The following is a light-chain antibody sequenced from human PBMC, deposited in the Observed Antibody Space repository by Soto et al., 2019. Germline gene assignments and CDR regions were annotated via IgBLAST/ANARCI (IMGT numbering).Light chain of an antibody. J-gene: IGKJ1*01. CDR2: KAS. Sequence: DIQMTQSPSTLSASVGDRVTITCRASQSISSWLAWYQQKPGKAPKLLIYKASDLESGVPSRFSGSGSETDFTLTISSLQPEDFATYSCQQSYSTTWTFGQGTKVEIQ. CDR1: QSISSW. V-gene: IGKV1-5*03. CDR3: QQSYSTTWT.